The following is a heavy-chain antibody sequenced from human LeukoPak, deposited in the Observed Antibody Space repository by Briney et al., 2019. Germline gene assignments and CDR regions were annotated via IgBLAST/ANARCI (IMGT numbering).Heavy chain of an antibody. Sequence: SETLSLTCTVSGGSISSGSYYWRWIRQPAGKGLEWIGRIYTSGSTNYNPSLKSRVTISVDTSKNQFSLKLSSVTAADTAVYYCARARTIFGVVIDYWGQGTLVTVSS. CDR1: GGSISSGSYY. J-gene: IGHJ4*02. CDR3: ARARTIFGVVIDY. CDR2: IYTSGST. D-gene: IGHD3-3*01. V-gene: IGHV4-61*02.